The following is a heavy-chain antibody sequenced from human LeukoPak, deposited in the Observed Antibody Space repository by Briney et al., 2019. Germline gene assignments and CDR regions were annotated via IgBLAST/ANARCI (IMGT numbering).Heavy chain of an antibody. J-gene: IGHJ4*02. CDR2: INPNTGDT. CDR3: ASEVFGDYVWAY. CDR1: GYTFTGYY. V-gene: IGHV1-2*02. Sequence: ASVKVSCKASGYTFTGYYMHWVRQAPGQGLEWMGWINPNTGDTNYAQKFQGRVTMTRDTSISTAYMEVSRLRSDDTAVYYCASEVFGDYVWAYWGQGTLVTVSS. D-gene: IGHD3-16*01.